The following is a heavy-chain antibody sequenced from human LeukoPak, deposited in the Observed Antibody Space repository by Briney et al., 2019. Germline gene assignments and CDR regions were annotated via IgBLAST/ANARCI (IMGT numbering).Heavy chain of an antibody. CDR3: ATSIAALEYYYYYMDV. D-gene: IGHD6-6*01. J-gene: IGHJ6*03. CDR1: GGTFSSYA. CDR2: IIPIFGTA. Sequence: ASVKVSRKASGGTFSSYAISWVRQAPGQGLEWMGGIIPIFGTANYAQKFQGRVTITTDESTSTAYMELSSLRSEDTAVYYCATSIAALEYYYYYMDVWGKGTTVTVSS. V-gene: IGHV1-69*05.